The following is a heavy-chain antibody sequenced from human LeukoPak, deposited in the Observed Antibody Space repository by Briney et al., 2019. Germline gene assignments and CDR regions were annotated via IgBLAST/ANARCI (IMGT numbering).Heavy chain of an antibody. J-gene: IGHJ4*02. CDR2: ISSSSSYI. D-gene: IGHD6-19*01. CDR1: GFTFSSYS. CDR3: ARHLREQWLVGSFDY. V-gene: IGHV3-21*01. Sequence: GGSLRLSCAASGFTFSSYSMNWVRQAPGKGLEWVSSISSSSSYIYYADSVKGRFTISRDNAKNSLYLQMNSLRAEDTAVYYCARHLREQWLVGSFDYWGQGTLVTVSS.